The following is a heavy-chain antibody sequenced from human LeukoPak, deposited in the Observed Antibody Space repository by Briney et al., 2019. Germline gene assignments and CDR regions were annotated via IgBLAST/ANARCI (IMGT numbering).Heavy chain of an antibody. CDR3: ARGASTIFAHNWFDP. CDR2: IIPIFGTA. Sequence: ASVKVSCKASGGTFSSYAISWVRQAPGQGLEWMGGIIPIFGTANYAQKFQGRVTITTDESTSTAYMEPSSLRSEDTAVYYCARGASTIFAHNWFDPWGQGTLVTVSS. CDR1: GGTFSSYA. J-gene: IGHJ5*02. V-gene: IGHV1-69*05. D-gene: IGHD3-3*01.